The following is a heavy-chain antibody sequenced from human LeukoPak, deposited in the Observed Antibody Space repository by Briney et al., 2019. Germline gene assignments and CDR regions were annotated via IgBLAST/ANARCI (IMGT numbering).Heavy chain of an antibody. D-gene: IGHD5-12*01. CDR3: AKDDPGYSGYDFFDY. J-gene: IGHJ4*02. V-gene: IGHV3-23*01. CDR1: GFTFSSYA. CDR2: IRGSGGST. Sequence: GGSLRLSCAASGFTFSSYAMSWVRQAPGKGLEGVSAIRGSGGSTYYADSVKGRFTISRDNSKNTLYLQMNSLRAEDTAVYYCAKDDPGYSGYDFFDYWGQGNLVTVSS.